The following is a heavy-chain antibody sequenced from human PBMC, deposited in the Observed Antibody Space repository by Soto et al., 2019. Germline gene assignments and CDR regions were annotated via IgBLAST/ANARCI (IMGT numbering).Heavy chain of an antibody. CDR1: GYTFTGYY. CDR2: INPNSGGT. V-gene: IGHV1-2*02. Sequence: ALVKVSCKASGYTFTGYYMHWVRQAPGQGLEWMGWINPNSGGTNYAQKFQGRVTMTRDTSISTAYMELSRLRSDDTAVYYCARDHLTYYYDSSGYYGMDVWGQGTTVTVSS. D-gene: IGHD3-22*01. J-gene: IGHJ6*02. CDR3: ARDHLTYYYDSSGYYGMDV.